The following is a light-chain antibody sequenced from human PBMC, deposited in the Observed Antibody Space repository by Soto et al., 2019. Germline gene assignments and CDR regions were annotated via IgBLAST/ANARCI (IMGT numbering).Light chain of an antibody. CDR3: QQSYSPPYT. Sequence: DIQRTPSQSSLSASIVYIVTITCPASQSIRSYLNWYQKKPGKAPKVLIYTAYTLESGVPSRFSGSGSGTDFTLTISSLLPDDFATYYCQQSYSPPYTCGQGNKGDIK. V-gene: IGKV1-39*01. J-gene: IGKJ2*01. CDR2: TAY. CDR1: QSIRSY.